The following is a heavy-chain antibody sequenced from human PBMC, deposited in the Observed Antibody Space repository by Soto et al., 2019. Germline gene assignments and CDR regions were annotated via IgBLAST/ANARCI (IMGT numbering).Heavy chain of an antibody. V-gene: IGHV1-69*01. J-gene: IGHJ6*02. CDR1: GGTFSSYA. D-gene: IGHD3-10*01. Sequence: QVQLVQSGAEVKKPGSSVKVSCNASGGTFSSYAISWVRQAPGQGLEWMGGFNPIFETANYAQKFQGRVTITADESTNTAYMELSSLRSEDTAVYYCTRGITLIRGVIPPGYYYGMDVWGQGTTVAVSS. CDR3: TRGITLIRGVIPPGYYYGMDV. CDR2: FNPIFETA.